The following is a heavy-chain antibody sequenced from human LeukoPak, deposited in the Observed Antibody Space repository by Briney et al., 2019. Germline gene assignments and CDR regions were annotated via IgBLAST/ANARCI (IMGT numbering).Heavy chain of an antibody. Sequence: KASETLSLTCTVSGGSINSGSYYWSWIRQPAGKGLEWIGRIYTSGSTNYNPSLKSRVTISVDTSKNQFSLKLSSVTAADTAVYYCARESGGYSYGSFDYWGQGTLVTVSS. V-gene: IGHV4-61*02. D-gene: IGHD5-18*01. CDR1: GGSINSGSYY. CDR3: ARESGGYSYGSFDY. J-gene: IGHJ4*02. CDR2: IYTSGST.